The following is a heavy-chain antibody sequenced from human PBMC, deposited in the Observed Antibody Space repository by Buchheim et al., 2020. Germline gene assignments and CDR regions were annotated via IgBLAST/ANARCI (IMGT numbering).Heavy chain of an antibody. D-gene: IGHD6-6*01. CDR1: GYSFTSYW. V-gene: IGHV5-51*01. CDR3: ARPAEEQLGPYYYYGMDV. CDR2: IYPGDSDT. Sequence: EVQLVQSGAEVKKPGESLKISCKGSGYSFTSYWIGWVRQMPGKGLEWMGIIYPGDSDTRYSPSFQGQVTISADKSISTAYPQWSSLKAADTAMYYCARPAEEQLGPYYYYGMDVWGQGTT. J-gene: IGHJ6*02.